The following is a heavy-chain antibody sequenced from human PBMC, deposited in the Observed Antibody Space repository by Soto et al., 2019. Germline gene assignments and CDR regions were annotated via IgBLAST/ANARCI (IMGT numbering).Heavy chain of an antibody. Sequence: SGPTLVNPTQTLTLTCSVSGFSLNTGGLGVGWIRQPPGKALEWLALMYWDEDKRYSPSLRNRLSISKDTSNNLVVFTMTNMDPVDTATYYCIHSRCGGDCLRSYSSHYYYGLDVWGQGTTVTVSS. CDR1: GFSLNTGGLG. CDR3: IHSRCGGDCLRSYSSHYYYGLDV. CDR2: MYWDEDK. J-gene: IGHJ6*02. V-gene: IGHV2-5*02. D-gene: IGHD2-21*02.